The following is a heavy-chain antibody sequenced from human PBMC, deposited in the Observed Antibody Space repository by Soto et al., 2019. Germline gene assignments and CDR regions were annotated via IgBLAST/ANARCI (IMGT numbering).Heavy chain of an antibody. CDR3: AGESSSSKGDAFDI. Sequence: GGSLRLSCAASGFTFSSYEMNWVRQAPGKGLEWVSYISSSGSTIYYADSVKGRFTISRDNAKNSLYLQMNSLRAEDTAVYYCAGESSSSKGDAFDIWGQGTMVTVSS. D-gene: IGHD6-6*01. J-gene: IGHJ3*02. CDR1: GFTFSSYE. CDR2: ISSSGSTI. V-gene: IGHV3-48*03.